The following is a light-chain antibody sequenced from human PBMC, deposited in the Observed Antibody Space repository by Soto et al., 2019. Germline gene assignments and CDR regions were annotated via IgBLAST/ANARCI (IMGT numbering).Light chain of an antibody. CDR2: EVS. CDR3: SSYTGSSTI. CDR1: SSDVGGYNY. J-gene: IGLJ1*01. Sequence: QSVLTQPASVSGSPGQSITISCTGTSSDVGGYNYVSWYQQHPGTAPKLMIYEVSSRPSGVSNRFSGSKSDNTASLTISGLQAEDEADYYCSSYTGSSTIFGTGPKVTV. V-gene: IGLV2-14*01.